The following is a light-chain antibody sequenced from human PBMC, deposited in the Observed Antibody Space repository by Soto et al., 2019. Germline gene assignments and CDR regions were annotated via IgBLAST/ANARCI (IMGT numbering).Light chain of an antibody. J-gene: IGKJ1*01. V-gene: IGKV3-20*01. CDR1: QSVSSSY. CDR2: GAS. Sequence: EIVLTQSPGTLSLSPGERATLSCRASQSVSSSYLAWYQQKPGQAPRLLIYGASSRATGIPDRFSGSGSGTDFTLTISRLEPEDFPVYYCQQYGSSPSWTFGHGTKVEIK. CDR3: QQYGSSPSWT.